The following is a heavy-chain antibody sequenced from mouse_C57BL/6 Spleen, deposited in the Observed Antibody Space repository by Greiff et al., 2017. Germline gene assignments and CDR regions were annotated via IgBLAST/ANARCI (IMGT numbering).Heavy chain of an antibody. Sequence: VQLQQSGAELVKPGASVKLSCTASGFNIKDYYMHWVKQRTEQGLEWIGRIDPEDGETKYAPKFPGKATITADTSSNTAYLQLSSLTSEDTAVYYCARGDYDTGGYYAMDYWGQGTSVTVSS. D-gene: IGHD2-4*01. CDR3: ARGDYDTGGYYAMDY. J-gene: IGHJ4*01. CDR1: GFNIKDYY. V-gene: IGHV14-2*01. CDR2: IDPEDGET.